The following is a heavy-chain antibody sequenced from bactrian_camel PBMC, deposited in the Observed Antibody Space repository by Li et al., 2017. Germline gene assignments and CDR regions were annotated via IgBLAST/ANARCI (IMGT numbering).Heavy chain of an antibody. V-gene: IGHV3S6*01. D-gene: IGHD6*01. Sequence: HVQLVESGGGLVQPGGSLRLSCAASGSTFSSVYMMWVRQAPGKGLEWVSGIYLDGRDTYYADPVKGRFTISRDNTKNMVYLQMNSLKSEDTALYYCSKADGGSRYGPYGAEFGYWGQGTQVTVS. CDR1: GSTFSSVY. CDR3: SKADGGSRYGPYGAEFGY. CDR2: IYLDGRDT. J-gene: IGHJ6*01.